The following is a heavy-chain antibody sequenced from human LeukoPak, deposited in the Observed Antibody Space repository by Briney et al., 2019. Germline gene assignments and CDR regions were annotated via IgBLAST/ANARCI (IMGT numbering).Heavy chain of an antibody. CDR2: IYPADSDT. J-gene: IGHJ4*02. CDR3: ARRIAGAGSDY. Sequence: GEALRIACKGSGYSFTSYWMGWVRQMPGKGLEWMGIIYPADSDTRYSPSFEGQVAISADMSIRTAYLKWSSLKASDTAMYSCARRIAGAGSDYWGQGTLVTVSS. V-gene: IGHV5-51*01. CDR1: GYSFTSYW. D-gene: IGHD6-13*01.